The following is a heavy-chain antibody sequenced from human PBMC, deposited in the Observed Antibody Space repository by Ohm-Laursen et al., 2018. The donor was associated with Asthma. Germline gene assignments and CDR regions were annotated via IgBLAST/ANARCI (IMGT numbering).Heavy chain of an antibody. Sequence: SLRLSCAAFGFTFSSYAMSWVRQAPGKGLEWVSAISGSGGSTYYAGSVKGRFTISRDNSKNTLYLQMNSLRAEDTAVYYCAKGAYGSYHYGMDVWGQGTTVTVSS. J-gene: IGHJ6*02. V-gene: IGHV3-23*01. CDR2: ISGSGGST. D-gene: IGHD3-10*01. CDR3: AKGAYGSYHYGMDV. CDR1: GFTFSSYA.